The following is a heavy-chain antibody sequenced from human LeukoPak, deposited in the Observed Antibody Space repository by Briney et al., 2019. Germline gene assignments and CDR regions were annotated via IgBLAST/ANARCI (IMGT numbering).Heavy chain of an antibody. CDR2: IYYSGST. Sequence: SQTLSLTCTVSGGSISSGGYHWSWIRQHPGKGLEWIGYIYYSGSTYYNPSLKSRVTISLGTSKNQFSLKLSSVTAADTAVYYCARGAGNFDLWGRGTLVTVSS. CDR3: ARGAGNFDL. D-gene: IGHD3-10*01. V-gene: IGHV4-31*03. CDR1: GGSISSGGYH. J-gene: IGHJ2*01.